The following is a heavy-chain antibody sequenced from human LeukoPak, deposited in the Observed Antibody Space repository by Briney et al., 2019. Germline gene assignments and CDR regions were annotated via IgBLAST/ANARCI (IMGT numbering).Heavy chain of an antibody. D-gene: IGHD1-26*01. J-gene: IGHJ4*02. Sequence: GGSLRLSCAASGFTFSSYWMSWVRQAPGKGLEWVANIKQDGSEKYYVDSVKGRFTVSRDNAKNSLYLQMNSLRAEDTAVYYCARRRYSGSSQHFDYWGQGTLVTVSS. CDR3: ARRRYSGSSQHFDY. CDR2: IKQDGSEK. V-gene: IGHV3-7*01. CDR1: GFTFSSYW.